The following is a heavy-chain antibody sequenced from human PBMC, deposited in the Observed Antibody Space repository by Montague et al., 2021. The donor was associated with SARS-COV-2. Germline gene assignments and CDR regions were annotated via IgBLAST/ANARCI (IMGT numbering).Heavy chain of an antibody. CDR2: ISGSGGST. V-gene: IGHV3-23*01. CDR3: AKESLGFTSRSWHFDY. D-gene: IGHD6-13*01. CDR1: GFTFSSYA. Sequence: SLRLSCAASGFTFSSYAISWVRQAPGKGLEWVSSISGSGGSTYYADSVKGRFTISRDNSKNTLYLQMNSLRAEDTAVYYCAKESLGFTSRSWHFDYWGQGTLVTVSS. J-gene: IGHJ4*02.